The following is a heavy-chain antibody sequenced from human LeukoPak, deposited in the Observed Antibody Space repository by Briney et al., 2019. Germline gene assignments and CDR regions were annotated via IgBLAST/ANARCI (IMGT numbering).Heavy chain of an antibody. J-gene: IGHJ4*02. CDR1: GYTFTSYG. V-gene: IGHV1-46*03. D-gene: IGHD3-10*01. CDR2: INPSGGST. CDR3: ARYGSGSHLNY. Sequence: GASVKVSCKASGYTFTSYGISWVRQAPGQGLEWMGIINPSGGSTSYAQKFQGRVTMTRDTSTSTVYMELSSLRSEDTAVYYCARYGSGSHLNYWGQGTLVTVSS.